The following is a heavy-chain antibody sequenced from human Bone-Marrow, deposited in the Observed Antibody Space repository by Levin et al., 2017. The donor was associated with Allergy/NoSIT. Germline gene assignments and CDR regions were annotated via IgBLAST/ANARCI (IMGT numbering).Heavy chain of an antibody. J-gene: IGHJ4*02. Sequence: GGSLRLSCAASGFTFSSYGMHWVRQAPGKGLEWVAVISYDGSNKYYADSVKGRFTISRDNSKNTLYLQMNSLRAEDTAVYYCAAGNYYGSGGDYWGQGTLVTVSS. CDR1: GFTFSSYG. V-gene: IGHV3-30*03. D-gene: IGHD3-10*01. CDR2: ISYDGSNK. CDR3: AAGNYYGSGGDY.